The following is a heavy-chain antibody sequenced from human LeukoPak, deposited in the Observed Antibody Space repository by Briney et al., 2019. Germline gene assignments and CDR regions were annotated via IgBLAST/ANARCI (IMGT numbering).Heavy chain of an antibody. CDR2: ISWNSGSI. V-gene: IGHV3-9*01. Sequence: GRSLRLSCAASGFTFDDYAMPWVRQAPGKGLEWVSGISWNSGSIGYADSVKGRFTISRDNAKNSLYLQMNSLRAEDTALYYCAKDDGAVAGIVLGGRAFDIWGQGTMVTVSS. J-gene: IGHJ3*02. CDR1: GFTFDDYA. CDR3: AKDDGAVAGIVLGGRAFDI. D-gene: IGHD6-19*01.